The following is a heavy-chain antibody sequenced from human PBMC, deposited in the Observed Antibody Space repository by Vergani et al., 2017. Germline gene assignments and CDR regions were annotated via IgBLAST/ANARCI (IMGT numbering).Heavy chain of an antibody. CDR3: ARHPIEVLWFGELGIGGMDV. D-gene: IGHD3-10*01. V-gene: IGHV4-39*01. CDR1: GGSINSSTYY. CDR2: IYYSGST. J-gene: IGHJ6*02. Sequence: QLQLQESGPGLVKPSETLPLTCTVSGGSINSSTYYWGWIRQPPGKGLEWIGSIYYSGSTYYNPSLKSRVTISVDTSKNQFSLKLRSVTAADTAVYYCARHPIEVLWFGELGIGGMDVWGQGTTVTVSS.